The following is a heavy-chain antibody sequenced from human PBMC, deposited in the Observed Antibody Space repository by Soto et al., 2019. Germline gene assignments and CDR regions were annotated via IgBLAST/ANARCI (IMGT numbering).Heavy chain of an antibody. J-gene: IGHJ5*02. D-gene: IGHD3-3*01. CDR2: ISSSGSYI. CDR3: ARDFDTVFLVPPLPNWFDP. V-gene: IGHV3-21*01. Sequence: GGSLRLSCAASGFTFSDYTMNWVRQAPGKGLEWVSCISSSGSYIHYAGSVKGRFTISRDNAKNSLYLQMNSLRAEDTAVYYCARDFDTVFLVPPLPNWFDPWGQGTLVTVSS. CDR1: GFTFSDYT.